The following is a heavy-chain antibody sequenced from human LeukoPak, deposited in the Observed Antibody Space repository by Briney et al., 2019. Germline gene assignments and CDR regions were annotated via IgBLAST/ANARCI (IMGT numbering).Heavy chain of an antibody. Sequence: SVKVSCEASGGTFSSYAISWVRQAPGQGLEWMGGIIPIFGTANYAQKFQGRVTITADESTSTAYMELSSLRSEDTAVYYCARDNMGGYSYGTWFDYWGQGTLVTVSS. CDR1: GGTFSSYA. D-gene: IGHD5-18*01. CDR3: ARDNMGGYSYGTWFDY. CDR2: IIPIFGTA. V-gene: IGHV1-69*13. J-gene: IGHJ4*02.